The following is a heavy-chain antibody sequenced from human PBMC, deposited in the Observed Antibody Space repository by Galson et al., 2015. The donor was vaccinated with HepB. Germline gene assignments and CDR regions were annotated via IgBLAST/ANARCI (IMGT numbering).Heavy chain of an antibody. D-gene: IGHD6-6*01. CDR3: ARGYSSSSPDY. J-gene: IGHJ4*02. CDR2: IYYSGST. CDR1: GGSFSGYY. Sequence: ETLSLTCAVYGGSFSGYYWSWIRQPPGKGLEWIGYIYYSGSTNYNPSLTSRVTISVDTSKNQFSLKLSSVTAADTAVYYCARGYSSSSPDYWGQGTLVTVSS. V-gene: IGHV4-59*08.